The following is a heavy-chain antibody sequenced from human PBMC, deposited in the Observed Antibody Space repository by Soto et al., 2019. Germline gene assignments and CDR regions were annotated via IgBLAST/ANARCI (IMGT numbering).Heavy chain of an antibody. V-gene: IGHV1-69*13. CDR3: ARGGPTMVGSSSSTLSIDY. J-gene: IGHJ4*02. D-gene: IGHD6-6*01. CDR1: GGTFSSYA. CDR2: IIPIFGTA. Sequence: GASLKVSCTASGGTFSSYAISWVRQAPGQGLEWMGGIIPIFGTANYAQKFQGRVTITADESTSTAYMELSSLRSEDTAVYYCARGGPTMVGSSSSTLSIDYWGQGTLVTVSS.